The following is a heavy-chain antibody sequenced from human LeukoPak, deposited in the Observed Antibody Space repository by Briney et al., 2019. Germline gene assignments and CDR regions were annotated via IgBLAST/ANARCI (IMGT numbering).Heavy chain of an antibody. CDR3: AKDGESGSYQGY. J-gene: IGHJ4*02. CDR1: GFTFSSYG. D-gene: IGHD1-26*01. CDR2: IRYDGSNK. Sequence: GGSLRLSCAASGFTFSSYGMLWVRQAPGKGLEWVAFIRYDGSNKYYADSVKGRFTISRDNSKNTLYLQMNSLRAEDTAVYYCAKDGESGSYQGYWGQGTLVTVSS. V-gene: IGHV3-30*02.